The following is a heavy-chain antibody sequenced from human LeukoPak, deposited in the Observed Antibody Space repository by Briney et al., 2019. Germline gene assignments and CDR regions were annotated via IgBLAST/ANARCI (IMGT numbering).Heavy chain of an antibody. J-gene: IGHJ4*02. CDR1: GFTFTSYG. D-gene: IGHD3-10*01. CDR2: IRYDGSNK. V-gene: IGHV3-30*02. CDR3: AKDLYYYGSGSSFDY. Sequence: GVLRLSCAASGFTFTSYGMHCVRQAPGKGLEWVAFIRYDGSNKYYADSVKGRFTISRDNSKNTLYLQMNSLRAEDTAVYYCAKDLYYYGSGSSFDYWGQGTLVTVSS.